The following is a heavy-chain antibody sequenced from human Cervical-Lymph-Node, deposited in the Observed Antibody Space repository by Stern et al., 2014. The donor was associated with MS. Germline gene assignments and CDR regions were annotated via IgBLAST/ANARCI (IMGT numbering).Heavy chain of an antibody. D-gene: IGHD3-16*01. CDR1: GGTFSIYA. Sequence: QVQLVQSGAEVKKPGSSVKVSCKASGGTFSIYAINWVRQAPGQGPEWLGGIIPIFGTANDAQKFQGRVTITADESTSTTYMELSSLRSEDTAVYYCARDSRHYDASYYFDSWGQGTLVTVSS. CDR2: IIPIFGTA. V-gene: IGHV1-69*12. CDR3: ARDSRHYDASYYFDS. J-gene: IGHJ4*02.